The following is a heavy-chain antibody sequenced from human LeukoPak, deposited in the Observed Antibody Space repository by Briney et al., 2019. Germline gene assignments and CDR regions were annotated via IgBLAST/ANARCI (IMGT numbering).Heavy chain of an antibody. CDR2: IYYSGST. Sequence: SETLSLTCTVSGGSISSSSYCWGWIRQPPGKGLEWIGSIYYSGSTYYNPSLKSRVTISVDTSKNQFSLKLSSVTAADTAVYYCASLIAVAGSEAFDIWGQGTMVTVSS. CDR1: GGSISSSSYC. J-gene: IGHJ3*02. CDR3: ASLIAVAGSEAFDI. V-gene: IGHV4-39*01. D-gene: IGHD6-19*01.